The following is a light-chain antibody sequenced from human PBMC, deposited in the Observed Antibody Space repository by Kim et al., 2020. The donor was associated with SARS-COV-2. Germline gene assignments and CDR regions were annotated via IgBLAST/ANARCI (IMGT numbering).Light chain of an antibody. Sequence: ELTQPPSVSVSPGQPASITCSGDKLGDKYACWYQQKPGQSPVLVIYQDSKRPSGIPERFSGSNSGNTATLTISGTQAMDEADYYCQAWDSSTAAVFGG. CDR1: KLGDKY. CDR3: QAWDSSTAAV. CDR2: QDS. V-gene: IGLV3-1*01. J-gene: IGLJ2*01.